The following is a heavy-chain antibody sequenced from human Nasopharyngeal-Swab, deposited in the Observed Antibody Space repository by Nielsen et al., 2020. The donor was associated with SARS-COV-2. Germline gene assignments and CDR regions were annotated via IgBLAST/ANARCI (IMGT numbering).Heavy chain of an antibody. CDR2: IYPGDSDT. Sequence: GESLKISCWGSGYSFSSYWIGWVRQMPGKGLEWMGVIYPGDSDTRYSPSFQGQVTISVDKSISTAYLQWSSLKASDTAMYYCARRAPGEWELLFDYWGQGTLVTVSS. CDR3: ARRAPGEWELLFDY. J-gene: IGHJ4*02. CDR1: GYSFSSYW. D-gene: IGHD1-26*01. V-gene: IGHV5-51*01.